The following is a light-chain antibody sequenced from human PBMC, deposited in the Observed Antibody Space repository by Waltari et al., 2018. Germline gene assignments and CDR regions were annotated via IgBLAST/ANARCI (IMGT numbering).Light chain of an antibody. Sequence: QHLPGKAPALLIYDVDARPSGFPDRFSGSKSVNTASLTISVLQPDDEANYYCCSYAGINSFTVVFGGGTNLAVL. CDR3: CSYAGINSFTVV. CDR2: DVD. J-gene: IGLJ2*01. V-gene: IGLV2-11*01.